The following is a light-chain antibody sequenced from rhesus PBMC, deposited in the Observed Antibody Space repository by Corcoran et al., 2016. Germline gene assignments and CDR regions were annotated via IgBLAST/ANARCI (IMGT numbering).Light chain of an antibody. V-gene: IGKV1-74*01. Sequence: DIQMTHSPSSLSASVGDRVTITCRASENVNNYLNWYQQKPGKAPKLLIYKASTLQSGGPSRFSGSGARTDYTFNISSLQSEDVATYYCQHNYGTPWTFGQGTKVGI. CDR1: ENVNNY. CDR2: KAS. J-gene: IGKJ1*01. CDR3: QHNYGTPWT.